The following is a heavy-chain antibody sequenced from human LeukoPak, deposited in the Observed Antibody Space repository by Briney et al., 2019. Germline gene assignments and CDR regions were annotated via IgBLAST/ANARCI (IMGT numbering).Heavy chain of an antibody. J-gene: IGHJ4*02. V-gene: IGHV3-15*01. Sequence: KPGGSLRLSCAPCGFIFSGAWVSWVGEARGKGGEWVGRIKNGGATAYAAPVKGRFPISRDDSKGTLYLQMNSLRTEDTGIYCCTTVTHFYLGGQGTLVTAPS. D-gene: IGHD2-15*01. CDR2: IKNGGAT. CDR3: TTVTHFYL. CDR1: GFIFSGAW.